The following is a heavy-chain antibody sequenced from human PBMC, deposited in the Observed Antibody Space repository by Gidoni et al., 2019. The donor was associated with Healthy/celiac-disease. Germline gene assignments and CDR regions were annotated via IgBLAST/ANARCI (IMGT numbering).Heavy chain of an antibody. CDR2: MSYSEST. D-gene: IGHD5-18*01. Sequence: QVQLQESGPGLVKTSATLFLTCTVAGAAISSYSWSWIRQPPGTRLEWLGYMSYSESTNCNPSLKSRITISIDTSKNQFSLNLSSVTAADTAEYYCARSGYSYDYSFDIWGQGTIVTVSS. V-gene: IGHV4-59*01. CDR3: ARSGYSYDYSFDI. J-gene: IGHJ3*02. CDR1: GAAISSYS.